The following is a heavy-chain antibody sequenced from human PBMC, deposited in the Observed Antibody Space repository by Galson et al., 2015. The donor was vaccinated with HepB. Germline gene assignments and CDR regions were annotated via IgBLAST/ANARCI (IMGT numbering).Heavy chain of an antibody. CDR2: INHSGST. J-gene: IGHJ5*02. D-gene: IGHD3-10*01. V-gene: IGHV4-34*01. CDR1: GGSFSGYY. CDR3: ARGHGSGSYSNWFDP. Sequence: LSLTCAVYGGSFSGYYWSWIRQPPGKGLEWIGEINHSGSTNYNPSLKSRVTISVDTSKNQFSLKLSSVTAADTAVYYCARGHGSGSYSNWFDPRGQGTLVTVSS.